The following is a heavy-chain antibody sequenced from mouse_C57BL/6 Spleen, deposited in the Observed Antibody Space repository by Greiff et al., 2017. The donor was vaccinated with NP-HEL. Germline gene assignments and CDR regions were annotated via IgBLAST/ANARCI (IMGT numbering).Heavy chain of an antibody. Sequence: QVQLQQPGAELVMPGASVKLSCKASGYTFTSYWMHWVKQRPGQGLEWIGEIDPSDSYTNCNQKFKGKSTLTVDKSSSTAYMQLSSLTSEDSAVYYCARSDGYYCAMDYWGQGTSVTVSS. CDR2: IDPSDSYT. CDR3: ARSDGYYCAMDY. J-gene: IGHJ4*01. CDR1: GYTFTSYW. V-gene: IGHV1-69*01.